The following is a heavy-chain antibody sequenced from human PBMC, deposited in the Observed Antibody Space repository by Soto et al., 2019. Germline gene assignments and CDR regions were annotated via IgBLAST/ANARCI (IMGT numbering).Heavy chain of an antibody. J-gene: IGHJ5*02. V-gene: IGHV4-30-4*01. CDR1: GGSISSGDYY. CDR2: IYYSGST. Sequence: PSETLSLTCTVSGGSISSGDYYWSWIRQPPGKGLEWIGYIYYSGSTYYNPSLKSRVTISVDTSKNQFSLKLSSVTAADTAVYYCARGYYDSSPYHDWFDPWGQGTLVTVSS. D-gene: IGHD3-22*01. CDR3: ARGYYDSSPYHDWFDP.